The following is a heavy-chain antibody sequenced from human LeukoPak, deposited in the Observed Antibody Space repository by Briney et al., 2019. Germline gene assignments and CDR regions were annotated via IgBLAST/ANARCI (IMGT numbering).Heavy chain of an antibody. CDR3: AKPGKYCSSTSGYTHFDY. V-gene: IGHV3-23*01. CDR1: AFSFSSYG. J-gene: IGHJ4*02. CDR2: TDSSGYTT. D-gene: IGHD2-2*02. Sequence: GGSLRLSCAAPAFSFSSYGMSWVRQAPGKGLEGVSATDSSGYTTYYADSVKGRFTMSRDNSKNTLYLQMNSLRAEDTAVYYCAKPGKYCSSTSGYTHFDYWGQGTLVTVSS.